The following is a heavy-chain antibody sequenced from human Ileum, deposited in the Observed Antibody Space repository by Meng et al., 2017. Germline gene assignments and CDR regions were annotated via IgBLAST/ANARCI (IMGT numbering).Heavy chain of an antibody. Sequence: QVQLQESGPGLMKPSQTLSLTCTFSGGSISSGGYYWSWIRQHPGTRLEWIGYIYDSGCTYYNPSLKSRIAISGDTSKNQFSLNLSSVTAADTAVYYCARGGTAYFDYWGQGTLVTVSS. J-gene: IGHJ4*02. V-gene: IGHV4-31*03. CDR3: ARGGTAYFDY. D-gene: IGHD1-1*01. CDR1: GGSISSGGYY. CDR2: IYDSGCT.